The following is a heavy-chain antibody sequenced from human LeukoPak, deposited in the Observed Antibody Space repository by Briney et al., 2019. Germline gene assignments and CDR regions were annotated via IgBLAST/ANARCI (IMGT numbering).Heavy chain of an antibody. CDR1: GFTFSSYA. Sequence: PGRSLRLSCAASGFTFSSYAMHWVRQAPGKGLEWVAVISYDGSNKYYADSVKGRFTISRDNAKNTLYLQMNSLRAEDTAVYYCARDAPDCTSNSCYPYYFDYWGQGTLVTVSS. J-gene: IGHJ4*02. V-gene: IGHV3-30-3*01. CDR2: ISYDGSNK. CDR3: ARDAPDCTSNSCYPYYFDY. D-gene: IGHD2-2*01.